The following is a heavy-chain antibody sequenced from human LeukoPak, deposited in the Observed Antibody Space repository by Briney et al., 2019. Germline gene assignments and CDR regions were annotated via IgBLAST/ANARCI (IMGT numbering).Heavy chain of an antibody. CDR2: IKSKTDGGTT. D-gene: IGHD3-16*02. V-gene: IGHV3-15*01. CDR1: GFTFSNAW. J-gene: IGHJ4*02. CDR3: TTDTRDDYVWGSYRYTTPWIDY. Sequence: GGSLRLSCAASGFTFSNAWMSWVRQAPGKGLEWVGRIKSKTDGGTTDYAAPVKGRFTISRDDSKNTLYLQVNSLKTEDTAVYYCTTDTRDDYVWGSYRYTTPWIDYWGQGTLVTVSS.